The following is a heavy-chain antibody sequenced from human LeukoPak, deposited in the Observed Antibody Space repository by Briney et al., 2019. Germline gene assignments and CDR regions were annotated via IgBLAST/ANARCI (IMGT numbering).Heavy chain of an antibody. V-gene: IGHV3-23*01. CDR2: ISGSGVST. CDR1: GFTFSSHG. J-gene: IGHJ4*02. CDR3: ARGSPPDY. Sequence: QPGGSLRLSCAASGFTFSSHGMSWVRQAPGQGLEWVSVISGSGVSTYYADSVKGRFTISRDNSKNTLYLQMNSLRAEDTAVYYCARGSPPDYWGQGTLVTVSS.